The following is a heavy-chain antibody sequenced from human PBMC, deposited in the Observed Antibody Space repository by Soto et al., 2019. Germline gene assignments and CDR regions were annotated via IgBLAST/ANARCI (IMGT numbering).Heavy chain of an antibody. CDR2: IYSSGST. CDR3: ARDVDGYNY. V-gene: IGHV4-61*01. J-gene: IGHJ4*02. D-gene: IGHD5-12*01. CDR1: GGSVSSGSYY. Sequence: QVQLQESGPGLVKPSETLSLTCTVSGGSVSSGSYYWSWIRQPPGKGLEWIGYIYSSGSTSYNPSLQSRVTISVDTSKNQFSLELSSVTAADTAVYYCARDVDGYNYWGQGTLVTVSS.